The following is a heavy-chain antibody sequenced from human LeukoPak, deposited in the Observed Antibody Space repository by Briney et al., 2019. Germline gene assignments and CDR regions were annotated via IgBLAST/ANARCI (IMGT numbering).Heavy chain of an antibody. CDR3: ARLTRGSGSYALDY. D-gene: IGHD1-26*01. CDR2: IYYSGST. Sequence: PSETLSLTCTVSGGSISSSSYSWGWIRQPPGKGLEWIGSIYYSGSTYYNPSLKSRITISVDTSKNQFSLKLSSVTAADTAVYYCARLTRGSGSYALDYWGQGTLVTVSS. V-gene: IGHV4-39*01. CDR1: GGSISSSSYS. J-gene: IGHJ4*02.